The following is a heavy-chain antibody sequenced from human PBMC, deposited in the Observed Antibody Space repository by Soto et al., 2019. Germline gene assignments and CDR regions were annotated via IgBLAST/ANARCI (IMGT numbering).Heavy chain of an antibody. J-gene: IGHJ6*02. CDR1: GYRFTSYW. CDR3: ARTYYPFNYGMDV. CDR2: IDPSDSYP. D-gene: IGHD3-3*02. V-gene: IGHV5-10-1*01. Sequence: LGESLKISCKGSGYRFTSYWISWVRQLPGKGLEWMGKIDPSDSYPNYSPPFQGHVTISADKSISTAYLQWSSLKASDTAMYYCARTYYPFNYGMDVWGQGTTVTVS.